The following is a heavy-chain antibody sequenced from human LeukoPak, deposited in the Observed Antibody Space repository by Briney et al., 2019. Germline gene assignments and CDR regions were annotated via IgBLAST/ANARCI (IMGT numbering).Heavy chain of an antibody. CDR2: ISGYNGNT. Sequence: GASVKVSCKASGYIFSSYGISWVRQAPGQGLEWMGWISGYNGNTNYAQRLQGRVTMTIDTSTSTAYMELRSLRSEDTAVYYCATLTTVTPWPDYWGQGTLVTVSS. CDR1: GYIFSSYG. J-gene: IGHJ4*02. D-gene: IGHD4-17*01. CDR3: ATLTTVTPWPDY. V-gene: IGHV1-18*01.